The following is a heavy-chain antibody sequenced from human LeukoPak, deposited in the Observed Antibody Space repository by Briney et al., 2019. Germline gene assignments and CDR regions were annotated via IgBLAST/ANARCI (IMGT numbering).Heavy chain of an antibody. V-gene: IGHV3-30*02. J-gene: IGHJ4*02. CDR1: GFTFSSYG. Sequence: GGSLRLSCAASGFTFSSYGMHWVRQAPGKGLEWVAFIRYDGSNKYYADSVKGRFTISRDNSKNTLYLQMNSLRAEDTAVYYCARGPYYYDSSGYYYRTTFDYWGQGTLVTVSS. CDR3: ARGPYYYDSSGYYYRTTFDY. D-gene: IGHD3-22*01. CDR2: IRYDGSNK.